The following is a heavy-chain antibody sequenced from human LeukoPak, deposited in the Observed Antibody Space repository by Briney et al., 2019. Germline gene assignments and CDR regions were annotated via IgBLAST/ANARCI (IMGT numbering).Heavy chain of an antibody. CDR1: GFTFSSNW. CDR3: ARDGGGAAGTLGGYYYGMDV. V-gene: IGHV3-74*01. D-gene: IGHD6-13*01. Sequence: RTGGSLRLSCAASGFTFSSNWMYWVRQAPGKGLVWISYISSDGSSTNYADSVKGRSTISRDNSKNTLYLQMNSLRAEDTAVYYCARDGGGAAGTLGGYYYGMDVWGQGTTVTVSS. CDR2: ISSDGSST. J-gene: IGHJ6*02.